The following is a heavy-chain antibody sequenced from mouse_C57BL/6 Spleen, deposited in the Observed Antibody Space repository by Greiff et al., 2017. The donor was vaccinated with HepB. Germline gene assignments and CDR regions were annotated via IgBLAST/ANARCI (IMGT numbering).Heavy chain of an antibody. D-gene: IGHD3-2*02. J-gene: IGHJ4*01. CDR1: GFTFSSYA. Sequence: EVKLVESGEGLVKPGGSLKLSCAASGFTFSSYAMSWVRQTPEKRLEWVAYISSGGDYIYYADTVKGRFTISRDNARNTLYLQMSSLKSEDTAMYYCTREPPQATYYYAMDYWGQGTSVTVSS. V-gene: IGHV5-9-1*02. CDR3: TREPPQATYYYAMDY. CDR2: ISSGGDYI.